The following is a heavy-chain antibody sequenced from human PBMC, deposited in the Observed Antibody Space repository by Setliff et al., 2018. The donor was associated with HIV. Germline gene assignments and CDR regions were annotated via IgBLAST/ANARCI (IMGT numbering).Heavy chain of an antibody. CDR1: GASMTSHL. CDR3: ARGLSSPFATGL. V-gene: IGHV4-59*11. CDR2: IYGSGNT. Sequence: SETLSLTCSVAGASMTSHLTWIRQPRGMGLEWIGNIYGSGNTNYNPSLKSRVTISIDTSKNQFSLKLTSVTSADTAVYFCARGLSSPFATGLWGQGTLVTVSS. J-gene: IGHJ4*02. D-gene: IGHD6-13*01.